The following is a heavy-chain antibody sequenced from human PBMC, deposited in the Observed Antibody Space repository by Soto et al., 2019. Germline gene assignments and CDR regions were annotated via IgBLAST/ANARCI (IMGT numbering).Heavy chain of an antibody. CDR1: GFRFWTYS. D-gene: IGHD5-12*01. Sequence: EVKLLESGGGLVQPGASLRLSCAASGFRFWTYSMSWVRQAPGKGLEWVSGISGDGSATSYADSLKGRFTVSRDNSKDTLFLQMNTLRVADTAVYYCAKTRLYDNNDYHRDGFDVWGPGTAVTVS. V-gene: IGHV3-23*01. CDR2: ISGDGSAT. CDR3: AKTRLYDNNDYHRDGFDV. J-gene: IGHJ3*01.